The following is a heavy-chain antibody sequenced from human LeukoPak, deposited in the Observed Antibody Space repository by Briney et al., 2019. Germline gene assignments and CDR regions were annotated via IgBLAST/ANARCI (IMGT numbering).Heavy chain of an antibody. J-gene: IGHJ4*02. V-gene: IGHV1-18*01. CDR3: AQGRLGSGWYVLDY. CDR1: GYTFTSYG. Sequence: ASVKVSCKASGYTFTSYGISWVRQAPGQGLEWLGWISAYNGNTNSAQKLQGRVTMTTDTSTSTAYMELRSLRSDDTAVYYCAQGRLGSGWYVLDYWGQGTLVTVSS. D-gene: IGHD6-19*01. CDR2: ISAYNGNT.